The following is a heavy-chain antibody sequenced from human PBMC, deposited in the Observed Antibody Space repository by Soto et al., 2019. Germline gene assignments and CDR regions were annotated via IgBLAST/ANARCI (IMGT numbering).Heavy chain of an antibody. D-gene: IGHD6-13*01. CDR1: GGTFSSYA. J-gene: IGHJ4*02. Sequence: QVQLVQSGAEVKKPGSSVKVSCKASGGTFSSYAISWVRQAPGQGLEWMGGIIPIFGTANYAQKFQGRVTITADESTSTAYMELSSLRSEDTAVYYCARSGSGYSSSWYLGDRLRYWGQGTLVTVSS. CDR2: IIPIFGTA. CDR3: ARSGSGYSSSWYLGDRLRY. V-gene: IGHV1-69*01.